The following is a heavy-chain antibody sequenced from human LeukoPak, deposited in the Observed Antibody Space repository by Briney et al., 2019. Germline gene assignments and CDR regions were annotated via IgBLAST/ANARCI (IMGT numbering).Heavy chain of an antibody. CDR3: ARTTTFAPHFDY. V-gene: IGHV3-66*01. CDR2: IYSGGTT. CDR1: GFTVSGNY. D-gene: IGHD1-1*01. J-gene: IGHJ4*02. Sequence: GGSLRLSCAASGFTVSGNYMSWVRQAPGKGLEWVSVIYSGGTTYYADSVKGRFTISRDNSKNTLYLQMNSLRAEDTAVYYCARTTTFAPHFDYWGQGTLVTVSS.